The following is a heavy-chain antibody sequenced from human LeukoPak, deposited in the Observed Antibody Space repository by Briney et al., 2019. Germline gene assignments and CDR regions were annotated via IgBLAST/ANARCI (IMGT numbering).Heavy chain of an antibody. CDR2: ISSSSSYI. CDR1: GFTFTSYT. J-gene: IGHJ4*02. V-gene: IGHV3-21*01. CDR3: ARDRLLLRLDY. Sequence: PGGSLRLSCAASGFTFTSYTLNWVRQAPGKGLEWVSSISSSSSYIYYADSVKGRFTISRDNAKNSLYLQMNSLRAEDTAVYYCARDRLLLRLDYWGQGTLVTVSS. D-gene: IGHD3-22*01.